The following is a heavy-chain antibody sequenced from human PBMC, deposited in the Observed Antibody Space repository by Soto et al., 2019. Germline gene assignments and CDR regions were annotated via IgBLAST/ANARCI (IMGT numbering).Heavy chain of an antibody. J-gene: IGHJ4*02. CDR1: GFTVSSNY. Sequence: GGSLRLSCAASGFTVSSNYMSWVRQATGKGLEWVSVIYSGGSTNYADSVKGRFTISRDNSKNTLYLQMNSLRAEDTAVYYCARGLWFGGLIDYWGQGTLVTVSS. V-gene: IGHV3-53*01. CDR3: ARGLWFGGLIDY. D-gene: IGHD3-10*01. CDR2: IYSGGST.